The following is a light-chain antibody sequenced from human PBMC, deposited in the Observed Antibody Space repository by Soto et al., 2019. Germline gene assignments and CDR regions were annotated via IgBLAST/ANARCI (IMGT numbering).Light chain of an antibody. CDR2: AAY. J-gene: IGKJ2*03. V-gene: IGKV1-39*01. CDR3: LQTYSTPFS. Sequence: DIQMTQSPSSLSSSLGYRVTITCRASQSVISYLNWYQQKQGRAPKLLIFAAYSLQSGVTSRFSGSGSGTDFTLTISSLQPEDFATYFCLQTYSTPFSFGHGTKVEIK. CDR1: QSVISY.